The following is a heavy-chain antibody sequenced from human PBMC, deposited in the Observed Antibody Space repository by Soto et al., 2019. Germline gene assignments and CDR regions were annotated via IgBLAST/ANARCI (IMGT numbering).Heavy chain of an antibody. J-gene: IGHJ4*02. CDR2: INPNSGGT. D-gene: IGHD3-22*01. Sequence: ASVKVSCKASGYTFTGYYMHWVRQAPGQGLEWMGWINPNSGGTNYAQKFQGRVTMTRDTSISTAYMELSRLRSDDTAVYYCARVLFLGYYDSSAANSAYDYWGQGTLVTVSS. CDR3: ARVLFLGYYDSSAANSAYDY. CDR1: GYTFTGYY. V-gene: IGHV1-2*02.